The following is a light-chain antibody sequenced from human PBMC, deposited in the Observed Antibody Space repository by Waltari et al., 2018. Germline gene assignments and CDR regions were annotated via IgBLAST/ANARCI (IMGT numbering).Light chain of an antibody. CDR1: VLTKKY. Sequence: SYELTQPSSVSVSPGQTAKITCSGDVLTKKYARLFQQKPGQAPVLMIYKDSERPSRFPERFSGSSSGATVTLTITGAQVEDEADYYCYSSTDNSGIFGGGTTLTVL. CDR2: KDS. CDR3: YSSTDNSGI. J-gene: IGLJ2*01. V-gene: IGLV3-27*01.